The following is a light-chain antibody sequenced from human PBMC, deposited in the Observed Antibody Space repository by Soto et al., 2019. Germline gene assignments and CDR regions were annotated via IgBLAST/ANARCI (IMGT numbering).Light chain of an antibody. CDR1: QAVPNN. J-gene: IGKJ1*01. V-gene: IGKV1-9*01. CDR2: EES. Sequence: IHLAHSPSFLSASVLYRVTSTFRPSQAVPNNMAFYRQKPGKPPKLLIYEESTLHSGVPSRFSGRKSGTQFTLTIDSLQAEDVAVYYCQQYYSTWTFGQGTTVDIK. CDR3: QQYYSTWT.